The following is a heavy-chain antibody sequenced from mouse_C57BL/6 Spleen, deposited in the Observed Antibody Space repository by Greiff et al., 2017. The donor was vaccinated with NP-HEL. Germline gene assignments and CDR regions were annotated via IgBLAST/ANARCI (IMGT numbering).Heavy chain of an antibody. V-gene: IGHV1-80*01. CDR1: GYAFSSSW. J-gene: IGHJ1*03. CDR3: ARGDYGSTHWYFDV. Sequence: VQLQQSGAELVKPGASVKISCKASGYAFSSSWMNWVKQRPGKGLEWIGQIYPGDGDPTYNGKFKGKATLTADKSSSTAYMQLSSLTSEDSAVYFCARGDYGSTHWYFDVWGTGTTVTVSS. D-gene: IGHD1-1*01. CDR2: IYPGDGDP.